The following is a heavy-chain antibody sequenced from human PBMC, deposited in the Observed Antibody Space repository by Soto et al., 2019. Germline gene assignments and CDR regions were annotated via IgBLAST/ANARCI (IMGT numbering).Heavy chain of an antibody. D-gene: IGHD6-19*01. CDR2: IKQDGSEK. CDR3: ARSAVPGGIWFDP. CDR1: GFTFSSYW. J-gene: IGHJ5*02. Sequence: GGSLRLSFAASGFTFSSYWMSWVRQAPGKGLEWVANIKQDGSEKYYVDSVKGRFTISRDNAKNSLYLQMNSLRAEDTAVYYCARSAVPGGIWFDPWGQGTLVTVSS. V-gene: IGHV3-7*01.